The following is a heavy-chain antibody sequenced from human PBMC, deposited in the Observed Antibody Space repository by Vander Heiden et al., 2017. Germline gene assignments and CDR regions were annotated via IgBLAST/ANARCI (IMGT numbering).Heavy chain of an antibody. V-gene: IGHV3-30-3*01. CDR3: AREPRQTVGVPTYYFDF. Sequence: QVQLVESGGGVVQPGRSLRLSCPGPGFSFSTYAIHWFRQSPDRGLEWVAVVAYDGISKYYAASVRGRFTISRDNSENKLYLEVNGLGPEDSALYYCAREPRQTVGVPTYYFDFWGQGTLVTVSS. J-gene: IGHJ4*02. D-gene: IGHD4-4*01. CDR2: VAYDGISK. CDR1: GFSFSTYA.